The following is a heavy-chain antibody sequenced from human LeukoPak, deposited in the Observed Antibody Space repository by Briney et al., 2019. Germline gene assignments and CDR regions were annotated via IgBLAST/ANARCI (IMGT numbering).Heavy chain of an antibody. CDR3: AKGGYYDFWSGFDY. D-gene: IGHD3-3*01. V-gene: IGHV3-23*01. Sequence: GGSLRLSCAASGFTFSSYAMSWVRQAPGKGVEWVSAISGSGGSTYYADSVKGRFTISRDNSKNTLYLQMNSLRAEDTAVYYCAKGGYYDFWSGFDYWGQGTLVTVSS. J-gene: IGHJ4*02. CDR1: GFTFSSYA. CDR2: ISGSGGST.